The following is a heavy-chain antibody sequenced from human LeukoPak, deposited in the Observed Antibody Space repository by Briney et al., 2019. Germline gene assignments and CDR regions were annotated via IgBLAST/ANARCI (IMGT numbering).Heavy chain of an antibody. CDR2: IGGRTNYI. J-gene: IGHJ4*02. CDR3: VRDLAAAGTWFDY. D-gene: IGHD6-13*01. CDR1: GFIFRSYD. V-gene: IGHV3-21*05. Sequence: GGSLRLSCEASGFIFRSYDMAWVRQAPGRGLDWIAYIGGRTNYIFYADSVKGRFTISRDNANNSLFLQMNSLRPEDSAVYYCVRDLAAAGTWFDYWGQGTLVSVSS.